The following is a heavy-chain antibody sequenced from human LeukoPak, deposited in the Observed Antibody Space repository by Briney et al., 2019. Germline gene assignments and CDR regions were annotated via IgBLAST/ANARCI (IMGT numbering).Heavy chain of an antibody. CDR3: ARAGMAATSYNWFDP. CDR1: GYTFTGYY. CDR2: INPNSGGT. D-gene: IGHD2-15*01. J-gene: IGHJ5*02. V-gene: IGHV1-2*02. Sequence: ASVKVSCKASGYTFTGYYMHWVRQAPGQGLEWMGWINPNSGGTNYAQKFQGRVTMTRDTSISTAYMELSRLRSDDTAVYYCARAGMAATSYNWFDPWGQGTLVTVSS.